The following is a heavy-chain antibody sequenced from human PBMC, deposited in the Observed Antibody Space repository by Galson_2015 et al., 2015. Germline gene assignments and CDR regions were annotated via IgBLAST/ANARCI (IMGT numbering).Heavy chain of an antibody. Sequence: SLRLSCAASGFTFSSYSMNWVRQAPGKGLEWVSSISSSSSYIYYADSVKGRFTISRDNAKNSLYLQMNSLRAEDTAVYYCARDDFWGWFDPWGQGTLVTVSS. D-gene: IGHD7-27*01. J-gene: IGHJ5*02. V-gene: IGHV3-21*01. CDR1: GFTFSSYS. CDR3: ARDDFWGWFDP. CDR2: ISSSSSYI.